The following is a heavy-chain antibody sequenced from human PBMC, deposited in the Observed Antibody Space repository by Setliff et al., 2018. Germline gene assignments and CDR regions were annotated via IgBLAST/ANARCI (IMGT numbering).Heavy chain of an antibody. Sequence: ASVKVSCKASGYTFTYYGISWVRQAPGQGLEWMGWISSYNDVTNYPQKFLGRVTVTTDTSTGTAYMELGSLTSDDTAIYYCARINFYVSSGYYYAPDYWGPGTLVTAPQ. CDR1: GYTFTYYG. CDR2: ISSYNDVT. J-gene: IGHJ4*02. V-gene: IGHV1-18*01. D-gene: IGHD3-22*01. CDR3: ARINFYVSSGYYYAPDY.